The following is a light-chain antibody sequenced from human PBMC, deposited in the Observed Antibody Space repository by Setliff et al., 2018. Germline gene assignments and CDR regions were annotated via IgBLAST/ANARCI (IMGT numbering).Light chain of an antibody. CDR2: EVS. V-gene: IGLV2-8*01. CDR1: SSDGGGYNY. CDR3: SSYAGSNTPYG. J-gene: IGLJ1*01. Sequence: QPALTQPPSASGSPGQSVTISCTGTSSDGGGYNYVSWYQQHPGKAPKLMIYEVSKRPSGAPDRFSGSKSGNTASLTVSGLQAEDEADYYCSSYAGSNTPYGVGTGTMSPS.